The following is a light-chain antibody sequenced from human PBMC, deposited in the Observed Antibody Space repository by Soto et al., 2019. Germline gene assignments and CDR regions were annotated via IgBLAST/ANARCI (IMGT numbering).Light chain of an antibody. CDR2: VEETRKY. Sequence: QSVLTQSSSASAYLGSSVKLTCALSSGHRSYIIAWHQQQPGKAPRYLMKVEETRKYNKASGIPDRFSGSSAGADRYLTISSLQSEDEADYYCETWDTNSWVFGGGTKLTVL. CDR1: SGHRSYI. CDR3: ETWDTNSWV. J-gene: IGLJ3*02. V-gene: IGLV4-60*03.